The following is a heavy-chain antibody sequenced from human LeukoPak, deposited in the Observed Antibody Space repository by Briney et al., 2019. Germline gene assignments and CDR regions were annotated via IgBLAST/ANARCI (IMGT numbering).Heavy chain of an antibody. D-gene: IGHD5-18*01. CDR3: ARGRQLWSAAYYFDY. J-gene: IGHJ4*02. CDR1: GFTFSSYW. Sequence: GGSLRLSCAASGFTFSSYWMHWVRHAPGKGLVWVSRVDTDGTSTNYADSVKGRFTISRDNAKNTLYLQMNSLRAEDTGVYYCARGRQLWSAAYYFDYWGQGALVTVSS. CDR2: VDTDGTST. V-gene: IGHV3-74*01.